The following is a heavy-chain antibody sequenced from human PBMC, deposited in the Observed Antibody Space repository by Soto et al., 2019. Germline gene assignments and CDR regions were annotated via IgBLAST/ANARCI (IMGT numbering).Heavy chain of an antibody. CDR3: ARGDYYDTSGPFSDAFDI. J-gene: IGHJ3*02. Sequence: GRSLRLSCAASGFTFSDYAMHWVRQAPGKGLEWVAVVSHDGRNTHYADSVKGRFTISRDNSKNTLYLQMNSLRAEDTAVYYCARGDYYDTSGPFSDAFDIWGQGTMVTVSS. CDR1: GFTFSDYA. V-gene: IGHV3-30*03. D-gene: IGHD3-22*01. CDR2: VSHDGRNT.